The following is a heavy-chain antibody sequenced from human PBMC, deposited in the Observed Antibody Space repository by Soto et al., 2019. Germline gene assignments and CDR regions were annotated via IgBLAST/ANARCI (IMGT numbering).Heavy chain of an antibody. CDR1: GFIFSNYW. J-gene: IGHJ4*02. D-gene: IGHD2-21*01. CDR3: ARDGEGY. Sequence: GGSLRLSCAASGFIFSNYWMHWVRQVPGKGLVWVSRINTDGRETNYADSVKGRFTVSGDNAKNTQFLQMNSLRVEDTAVYYCARDGEGYWGQGTLVTVSS. CDR2: INTDGRET. V-gene: IGHV3-74*01.